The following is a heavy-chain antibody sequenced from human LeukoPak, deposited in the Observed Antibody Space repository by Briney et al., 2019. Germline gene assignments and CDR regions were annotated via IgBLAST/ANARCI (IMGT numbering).Heavy chain of an antibody. Sequence: GGSLRLSCAASGFTFSSYAMHWVRQAPGKGLEWVSYISSSSSTIYYADSVKGRFTISRDNAKNSLYLQMNSLRAEDTAVYYCARDVLTAAGTMDVWGKGTTVTVSS. D-gene: IGHD6-13*01. CDR2: ISSSSSTI. V-gene: IGHV3-48*01. CDR1: GFTFSSYA. CDR3: ARDVLTAAGTMDV. J-gene: IGHJ6*03.